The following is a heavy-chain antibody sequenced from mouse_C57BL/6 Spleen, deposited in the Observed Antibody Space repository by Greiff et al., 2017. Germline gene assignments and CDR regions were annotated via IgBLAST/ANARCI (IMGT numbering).Heavy chain of an antibody. CDR3: AREASHGGFAY. D-gene: IGHD6-1*01. J-gene: IGHJ3*01. CDR2: ISDGGSYT. Sequence: EVKLMESGGGLVKPGGSLKLSCAASGFTFSSYAMSWVRQTPEKRLEWVATISDGGSYTYYPDNVKGRFTISRDNAKNNLYLQMSHLKSEDTAMYYCAREASHGGFAYWGQGTLVTVSA. CDR1: GFTFSSYA. V-gene: IGHV5-4*01.